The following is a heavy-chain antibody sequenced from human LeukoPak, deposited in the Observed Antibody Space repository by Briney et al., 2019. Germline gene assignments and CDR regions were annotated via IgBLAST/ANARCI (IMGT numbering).Heavy chain of an antibody. J-gene: IGHJ3*02. CDR1: GFTFSNYA. V-gene: IGHV3-30-3*01. CDR2: VSSDGSNK. CDR3: AREGEYSYGPFDI. D-gene: IGHD5-18*01. Sequence: GGSLRLSCAASGFTFSNYAMHWVRQAPGKGLEWVAVVSSDGSNKYYADSVKGRFTISRDNSKNTMYLQMNSLRAEDTAVYYCAREGEYSYGPFDIWGQGTMVTVSS.